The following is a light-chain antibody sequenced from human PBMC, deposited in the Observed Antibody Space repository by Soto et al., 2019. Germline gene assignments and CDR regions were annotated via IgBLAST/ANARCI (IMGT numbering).Light chain of an antibody. CDR1: HTVSSSY. CDR3: HHYYSPPYT. V-gene: IGKV3D-20*01. J-gene: IGKJ2*01. Sequence: EIVLTQSPATLSLSPGERATLACGASHTVSSSYLAWYQQKPVLAPRLLIYDASNRATGIPDRFSGSGSWTDFTVTISRLEPADFGVYYWHHYYSPPYTFGQGIKLEIK. CDR2: DAS.